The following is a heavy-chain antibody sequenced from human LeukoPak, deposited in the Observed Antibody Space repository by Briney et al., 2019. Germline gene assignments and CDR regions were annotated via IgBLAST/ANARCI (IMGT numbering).Heavy chain of an antibody. V-gene: IGHV1-2*02. D-gene: IGHD1-26*01. CDR3: AREGPRSIVGVRDAFDI. Sequence: GASVKVSCKASGYTFTGYYMHWVRQAPGQGLEWMGWINPNSGGTNYAQKFQGRVTMTRDTSISTAYMELSRLRSDDTAVYYCAREGPRSIVGVRDAFDIWGQGTMVTVSS. CDR1: GYTFTGYY. CDR2: INPNSGGT. J-gene: IGHJ3*02.